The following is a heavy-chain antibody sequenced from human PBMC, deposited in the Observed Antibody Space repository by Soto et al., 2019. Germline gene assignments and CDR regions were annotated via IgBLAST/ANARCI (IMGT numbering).Heavy chain of an antibody. V-gene: IGHV3-33*06. CDR2: IWCDGSNK. J-gene: IGHJ6*02. D-gene: IGHD2-2*01. CDR3: AKPMGLGYCSSTSCRRGYGMDV. Sequence: GSLRLSCAASGFTFSSYGMHWVRQAPGKGLEWVAVIWCDGSNKYYADSVKGRFTISRDNSKNTLYLQMNSLRAEDTAVYYCAKPMGLGYCSSTSCRRGYGMDVWGQGTTVTVSS. CDR1: GFTFSSYG.